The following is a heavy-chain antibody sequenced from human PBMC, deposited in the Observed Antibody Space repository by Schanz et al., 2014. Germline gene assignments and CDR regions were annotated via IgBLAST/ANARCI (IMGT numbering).Heavy chain of an antibody. V-gene: IGHV3-33*01. CDR1: GFTFTNLG. CDR3: ARRYSGRYCFDY. CDR2: IRYDGSNQ. D-gene: IGHD1-26*01. J-gene: IGHJ4*02. Sequence: QVQLVESGGDLVQPGRSLRLSCAASGFTFTNLGMHWVRRAPGKGLEWVAFIRYDGSNQYYADSVKGRFTISRDNAKNSLSLQMDRLRDEDTAVYYCARRYSGRYCFDYWGQGTLVAVSS.